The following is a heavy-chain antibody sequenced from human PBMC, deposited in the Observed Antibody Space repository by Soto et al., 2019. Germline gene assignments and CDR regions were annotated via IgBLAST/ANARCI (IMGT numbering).Heavy chain of an antibody. V-gene: IGHV3-9*01. Sequence: EVPLVESGGGLVQPGRSLRLSCAASGFTFDDYAMHWVRQAPGKGLEWVSGINWSGGSIGYADSVKGRFTISRDNPQKPLNRQMNSLRAEDTALYYCAKDTQYSSTWYGNFDYWGQGTLVTVSS. CDR3: AKDTQYSSTWYGNFDY. CDR2: INWSGGSI. D-gene: IGHD6-13*01. CDR1: GFTFDDYA. J-gene: IGHJ4*02.